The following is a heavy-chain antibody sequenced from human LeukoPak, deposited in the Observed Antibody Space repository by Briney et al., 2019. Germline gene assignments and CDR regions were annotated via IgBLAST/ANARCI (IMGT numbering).Heavy chain of an antibody. CDR2: IKQDGSEK. CDR1: GFTFSSYW. CDR3: ARSEYYGSRSYYTYPDY. D-gene: IGHD3-10*01. Sequence: PGGSLRLSCAASGFTFSSYWMSWVRQAPGKGLEWVADIKQDGSEKYYVDSVKGRFTISRDNAKNSLYLQMNSLRAEDTAVYYCARSEYYGSRSYYTYPDYWGQGTLVTVSS. J-gene: IGHJ4*02. V-gene: IGHV3-7*01.